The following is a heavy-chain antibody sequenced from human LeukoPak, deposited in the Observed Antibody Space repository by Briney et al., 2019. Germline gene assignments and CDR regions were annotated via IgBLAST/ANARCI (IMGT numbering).Heavy chain of an antibody. CDR2: IYPGDSDT. J-gene: IGHJ4*02. V-gene: IGHV5-51*01. D-gene: IGHD5-12*01. Sequence: PGESLKISCKGSGYNFTNYWIDWVRQMPGKGLEWMGIIYPGDSDTRYSPSFQGQVIISADKSISTAYLQWSSLKASDTAIYYCGRLYSGYQPFFDYWGQGTLVTVSS. CDR1: GYNFTNYW. CDR3: GRLYSGYQPFFDY.